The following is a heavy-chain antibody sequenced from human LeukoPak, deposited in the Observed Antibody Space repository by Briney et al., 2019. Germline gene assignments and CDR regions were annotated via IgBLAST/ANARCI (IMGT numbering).Heavy chain of an antibody. J-gene: IGHJ1*01. CDR3: ATMVPTLRYFQH. Sequence: PSETLSLTCAVSGGSIISSNWWSWVRQPPGKGLEWIGEIYHSGSTNYIPSLKSRVTISVDKSKNQISLKLSAVTAADTALYYCATMVPTLRYFQHWGRGTLVTVSS. CDR2: IYHSGST. D-gene: IGHD4/OR15-4a*01. V-gene: IGHV4-4*02. CDR1: GGSIISSNW.